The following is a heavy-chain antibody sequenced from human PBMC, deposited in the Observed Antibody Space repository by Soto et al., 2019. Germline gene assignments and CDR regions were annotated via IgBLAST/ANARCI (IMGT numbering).Heavy chain of an antibody. V-gene: IGHV3-23*01. Sequence: EVQLLESGGGLVQPGGSLRLSCAASGFTFTTYAMSWVRQAPGKGLEWVLSITGSGDNTYSADSVKGRFTISRDNSKNTLYLQMNGLRAEDTAVYYCARGKHGSGSYXPSXXYYMDVXGXGTTVTVSS. D-gene: IGHD3-10*01. CDR1: GFTFTTYA. J-gene: IGHJ6*03. CDR2: ITGSGDNT. CDR3: ARGKHGSGSYXPSXXYYMDV.